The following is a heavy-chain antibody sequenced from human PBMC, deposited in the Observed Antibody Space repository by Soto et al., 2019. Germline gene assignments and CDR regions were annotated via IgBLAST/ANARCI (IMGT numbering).Heavy chain of an antibody. CDR2: IIPMLGTG. D-gene: IGHD3-10*01. CDR1: GGTFTSAT. V-gene: IGHV1-69*08. Sequence: QVQLVQSGPEVKKSGSSVKVSCKLSGGTFTSATISWVRQAPGQGLEWMGRIIPMLGTGNYAQKFQGRITITEDKSTTTGYLELSSLTSEDTAVYFCARAEGSYNMGTFPFYYMDVWGNGTTVSVS. J-gene: IGHJ6*03. CDR3: ARAEGSYNMGTFPFYYMDV.